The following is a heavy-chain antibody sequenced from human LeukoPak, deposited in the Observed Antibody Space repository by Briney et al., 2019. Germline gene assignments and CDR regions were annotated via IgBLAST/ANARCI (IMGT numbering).Heavy chain of an antibody. Sequence: PGGSLRLSCAASGFTFTSYSMNWVRQAPGKGLEWVSTISGGGGSTYYADSVKGRFTISRDNAKNSLYLQMNSLRAEDTAVYYCTLPGRDLWGQGTMVTVSS. V-gene: IGHV3-23*01. CDR2: ISGGGGST. J-gene: IGHJ3*01. D-gene: IGHD5-24*01. CDR3: TLPGRDL. CDR1: GFTFTSYS.